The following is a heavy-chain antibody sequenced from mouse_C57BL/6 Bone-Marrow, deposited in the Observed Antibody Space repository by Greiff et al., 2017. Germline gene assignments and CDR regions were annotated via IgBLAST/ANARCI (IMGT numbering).Heavy chain of an antibody. CDR3: ARSRYYGSSWYFDV. V-gene: IGHV1-64*01. CDR2: IHPNSGST. CDR1: GYTFTSYW. J-gene: IGHJ1*03. D-gene: IGHD1-1*01. Sequence: VQLQQPGAELVKPGASVKLSCKASGYTFTSYWMHWVKQRPGQGLAWIGMIHPNSGSTNYNEKFKSKATLAVDKSSSTAYMQLSILTSEDSAVYYCARSRYYGSSWYFDVWGTGTTVTVSS.